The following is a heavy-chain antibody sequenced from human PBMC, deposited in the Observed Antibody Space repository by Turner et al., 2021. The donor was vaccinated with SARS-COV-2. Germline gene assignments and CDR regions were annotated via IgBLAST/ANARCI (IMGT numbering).Heavy chain of an antibody. CDR1: GVTLSNYW. D-gene: IGHD6-19*01. V-gene: IGHV3-7*03. CDR2: IRQDGSEK. Sequence: VQLVETGGDLVQPGGSLRLSCAASGVTLSNYWMSWVRQAPGKGLEWVANIRQDGSEKEYVGCVKGRFTISRDNAKNSLYLQMNSLRVEDTAVYYCAGSGGWLLDLWGQGTLVTVSS. CDR3: AGSGGWLLDL. J-gene: IGHJ4*02.